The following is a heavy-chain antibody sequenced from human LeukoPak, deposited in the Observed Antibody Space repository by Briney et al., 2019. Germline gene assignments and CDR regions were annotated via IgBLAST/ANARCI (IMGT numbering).Heavy chain of an antibody. J-gene: IGHJ4*02. CDR2: IYYSGST. V-gene: IGHV4-59*01. CDR1: GGSISSYY. Sequence: SETLSLTCTVSGGSISSYYWSWIRQPPGKGLEWIGYIYYSGSTNYNPSLKSRVTISVDTSKNQFSLKLSPVTAADTAVYYCARARGNFDYWGQGTLVTVSS. CDR3: ARARGNFDY. D-gene: IGHD5-24*01.